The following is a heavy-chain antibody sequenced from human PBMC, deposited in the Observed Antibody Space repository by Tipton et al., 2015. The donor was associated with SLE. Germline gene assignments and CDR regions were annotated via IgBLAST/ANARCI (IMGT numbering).Heavy chain of an antibody. D-gene: IGHD5-18*01. CDR1: GFTFSSYD. V-gene: IGHV3-33*08. J-gene: IGHJ4*02. CDR3: ARGEPLWYEAFDY. Sequence: SLRLSCAASGFTFSSYDMHWVRQAPGKGLEWVAVIWYDGSDQYYADSVKGRFTISRDNSKNTLYLQMNSLRAEDTAVYYCARGEPLWYEAFDYWGQGTLVTVSS. CDR2: IWYDGSDQ.